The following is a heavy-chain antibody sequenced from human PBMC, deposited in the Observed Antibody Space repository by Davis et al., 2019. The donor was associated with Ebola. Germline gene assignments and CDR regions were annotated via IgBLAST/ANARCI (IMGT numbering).Heavy chain of an antibody. J-gene: IGHJ5*02. D-gene: IGHD3-10*01. CDR3: ARGRGRFGELIKNWFDP. CDR2: ISHSGYT. Sequence: GSLRLSCTVSGFSISGGYYWGWIRQSPGKGLEWIGSISHSGYTSFNPSLSSRVSISIDTSKNQFSLHLNSVTAADTAVYYCARGRGRFGELIKNWFDPWGQGTLVTVSS. V-gene: IGHV4-38-2*02. CDR1: GFSISGGYY.